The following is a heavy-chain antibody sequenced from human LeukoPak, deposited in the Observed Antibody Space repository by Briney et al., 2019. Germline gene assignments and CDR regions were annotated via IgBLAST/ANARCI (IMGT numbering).Heavy chain of an antibody. D-gene: IGHD3-22*01. J-gene: IGHJ3*02. CDR3: ARALYYYDSSGRIDAFDI. V-gene: IGHV1-2*02. CDR2: INPNSGGT. CDR1: GYTFTGYY. Sequence: ASVKVSCKASGYTFTGYYMHWVRQAPGQGLEWMGWINPNSGGTNSAQKFQGRVTMTRDMSTSTVYMELSSLRSEDTAVYYCARALYYYDSSGRIDAFDIWGQGTMVTVSS.